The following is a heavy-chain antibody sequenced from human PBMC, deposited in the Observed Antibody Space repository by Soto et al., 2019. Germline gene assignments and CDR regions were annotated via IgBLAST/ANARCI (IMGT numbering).Heavy chain of an antibody. V-gene: IGHV1-46*03. CDR1: GYIFIHYY. J-gene: IGHJ4*02. D-gene: IGHD2-21*01. Sequence: QVQLVQSGAEVKKPGASVKVSCKASGYIFIHYYIHWVRQAPGQGLEWKAIINPNGGSTNYAQKFQVRVPVTSDTATSTVSMELNGRGSDDTAVYVCARSLLQGDFWGQGTVVTVSS. CDR2: INPNGGST. CDR3: ARSLLQGDF.